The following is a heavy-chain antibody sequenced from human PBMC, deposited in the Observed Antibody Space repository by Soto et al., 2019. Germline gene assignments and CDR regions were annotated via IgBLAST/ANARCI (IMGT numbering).Heavy chain of an antibody. D-gene: IGHD5-12*01. V-gene: IGHV4-31*03. CDR1: GGSISSGGYY. J-gene: IGHJ6*02. Sequence: TLSLTCTVSGGSISSGGYYWSWIRQHPGKGLEWIGYIYYSGSTYYNPSLKSRVTISVDTSKNQFSLKLSSVTAADTAVYYCARDKGRRVATIGSVYGMDVWGQGTTVTVSS. CDR2: IYYSGST. CDR3: ARDKGRRVATIGSVYGMDV.